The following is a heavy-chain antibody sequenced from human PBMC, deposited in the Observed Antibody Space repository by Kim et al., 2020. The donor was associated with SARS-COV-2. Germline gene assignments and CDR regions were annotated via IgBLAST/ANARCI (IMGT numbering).Heavy chain of an antibody. J-gene: IGHJ4*02. CDR3: ARVSYDNNPSIDY. CDR1: GGSISSSNW. V-gene: IGHV4-4*02. Sequence: SETLSLTCAVSGGSISSSNWWSWVRQPPGKGLEWIGVIYHSGSTNYNPSLKSRVTISVDKSKNQFSLKLSSVTAADTAVYYCARVSYDNNPSIDYWGQGTLVTVSS. D-gene: IGHD3-22*01. CDR2: IYHSGST.